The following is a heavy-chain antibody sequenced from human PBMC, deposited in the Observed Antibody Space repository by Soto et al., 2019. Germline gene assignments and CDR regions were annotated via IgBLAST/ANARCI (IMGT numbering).Heavy chain of an antibody. Sequence: QPXGCLRGSGSASGCTFSSYAMSLVRQAPGKGLEWVSAISGSGGSTYYADSVKGRFTISRDNSKKTLYLQMNSLRDEDTDVYYCAKDRDYGMDVWGQGTKVTVSS. CDR3: AKDRDYGMDV. J-gene: IGHJ6*02. V-gene: IGHV3-23*01. CDR1: GCTFSSYA. CDR2: ISGSGGST.